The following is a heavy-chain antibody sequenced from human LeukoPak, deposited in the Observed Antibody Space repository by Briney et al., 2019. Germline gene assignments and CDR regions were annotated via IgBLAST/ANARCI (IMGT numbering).Heavy chain of an antibody. D-gene: IGHD4-17*01. J-gene: IGHJ4*02. V-gene: IGHV4-59*01. CDR3: ARGAAYGDYV. CDR2: IYYSGST. Sequence: SETLSLTCTVSGGSISSYYWSWIRQPQGKGLEWIGYIYYSGSTNYNPSLKSRVTISVDTSKNQFSLKLSSVTAADTAVYYCARGAAYGDYVWRQGTLVTVSS. CDR1: GGSISSYY.